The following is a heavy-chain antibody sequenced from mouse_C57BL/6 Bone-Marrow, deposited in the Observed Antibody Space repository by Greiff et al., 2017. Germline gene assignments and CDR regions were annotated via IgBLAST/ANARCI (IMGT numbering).Heavy chain of an antibody. CDR2: IWSGGST. CDR3: ARRGLFWYFDV. J-gene: IGHJ1*03. D-gene: IGHD6-5*01. V-gene: IGHV2-2*01. CDR1: GFSLTSYG. Sequence: QVQLKESGPGLVQPSQSLSITCTVSGFSLTSYGVHWVRQSPGKGLEWLGVIWSGGSTDYNAAFISRLSISKDNSKSQVFFKMNSLQADDTARYYCARRGLFWYFDVWGTGTTVTVSS.